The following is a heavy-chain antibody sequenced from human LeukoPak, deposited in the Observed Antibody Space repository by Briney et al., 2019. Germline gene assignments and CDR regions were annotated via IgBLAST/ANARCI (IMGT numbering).Heavy chain of an antibody. J-gene: IGHJ4*02. CDR3: AKGEVIVVVVAATPDYFDY. V-gene: IGHV3-23*01. D-gene: IGHD2-15*01. CDR1: GFTFSSYX. CDR2: XXXXGGST. Sequence: GGSLRLSCAASGFTFSSYXXSWXXQAXXXXXXXXXXXXXXGGSTYYADSVKGRFTISRDNSKNTLYLQMNSLRAEDTAVYYCAKGEVIVVVVAATPDYFDYWGQGTLVTVSS.